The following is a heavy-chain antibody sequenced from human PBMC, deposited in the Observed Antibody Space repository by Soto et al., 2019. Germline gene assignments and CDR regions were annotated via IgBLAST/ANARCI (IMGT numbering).Heavy chain of an antibody. J-gene: IGHJ4*02. CDR1: GFTFSSYG. D-gene: IGHD6-19*01. CDR2: ISYDGSNK. Sequence: QVQLVESGGGVVQPGRSLRLSCAASGFTFSSYGMHWVRQAPGKGLEWVAVISYDGSNKYYADSVKGRFTISRDNSKNTLYLQMNSLRAEDTAVYYCAKDWAHGQWLVPSYWGQGTLVTVSS. V-gene: IGHV3-30*18. CDR3: AKDWAHGQWLVPSY.